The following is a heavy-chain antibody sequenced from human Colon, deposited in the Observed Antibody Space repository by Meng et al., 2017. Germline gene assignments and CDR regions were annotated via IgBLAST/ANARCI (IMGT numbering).Heavy chain of an antibody. V-gene: IGHV4-4*02. CDR1: GDSITNHNW. CDR2: IPHRGSS. CDR3: LRGSGGSV. Sequence: QVQLRESGPALVKRSETLSLTCAVSGDSITNHNWWAWVRQPPGKGLAWNGEIPHRGSSAYNPSLKSRVSMSIDKSKNQFSLKLTSVTAADTAVYHCLRGSGGSVWGQGTRVTVSS. D-gene: IGHD3-10*01. J-gene: IGHJ1*01.